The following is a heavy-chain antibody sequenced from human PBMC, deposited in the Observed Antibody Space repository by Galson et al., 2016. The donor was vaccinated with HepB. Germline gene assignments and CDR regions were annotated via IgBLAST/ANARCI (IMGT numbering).Heavy chain of an antibody. CDR3: TRVIRASDWRYYYYAGMDV. J-gene: IGHJ6*02. D-gene: IGHD3-9*01. V-gene: IGHV3-30*04. Sequence: SLRLSCAASGFTFRSYTIHWVRQAPGKGLEWVAFISSDGRKKYYADSVKGRFTISRDNSKNTLSLQMNSLRAEDTAVYYCTRVIRASDWRYYYYAGMDVWGQGTTVTVSS. CDR2: ISSDGRKK. CDR1: GFTFRSYT.